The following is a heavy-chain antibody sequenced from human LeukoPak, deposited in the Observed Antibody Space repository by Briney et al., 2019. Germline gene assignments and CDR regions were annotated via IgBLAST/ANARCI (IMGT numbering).Heavy chain of an antibody. CDR1: SDY. CDR3: ARLAGLLWFGEQFDY. V-gene: IGHV4-39*01. CDR2: IYYSGST. J-gene: IGHJ4*02. D-gene: IGHD3-10*01. Sequence: SDYWMSWVRQPPGKGLEWIGSIYYSGSTYYNPSLKSRVTISVDTSKNQFSLKLSSVTAADTAVYYCARLAGLLWFGEQFDYWGQGTLVTVSS.